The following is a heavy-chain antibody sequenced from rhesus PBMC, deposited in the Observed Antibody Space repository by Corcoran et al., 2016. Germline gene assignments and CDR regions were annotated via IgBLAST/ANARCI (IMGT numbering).Heavy chain of an antibody. J-gene: IGHJ5-1*01. CDR2: INGYSGTT. CDR3: ASPVRYRFDV. Sequence: QVQLQESGPGLVKPSETLFLTCAVYCGSFRSSWWNGIRQHPGKGLEWVGEINGYSGTTKYNPSLQSRVTIAQDVSRNQFSLKLTSVTAADTAVYYCASPVRYRFDVWGPGVLVSVSS. CDR1: CGSFRSSW. V-gene: IGHV4-80*01.